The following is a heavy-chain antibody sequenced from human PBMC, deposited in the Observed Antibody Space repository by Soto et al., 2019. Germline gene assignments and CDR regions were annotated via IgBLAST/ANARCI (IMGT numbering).Heavy chain of an antibody. CDR1: GGTFSRHA. D-gene: IGHD3-22*01. Sequence: QVQLVQSGAEVRKPGSSVKVSCKASGGTFSRHAISWVRQAPGQGLEWMGGIIPIFGTANHAQKFQGRVTIIADESTSTVDMELISLRSEDTARYYCARGWGYDSNDYYYAYWGQGTLVIVSS. CDR2: IIPIFGTA. J-gene: IGHJ4*02. V-gene: IGHV1-69*01. CDR3: ARGWGYDSNDYYYAY.